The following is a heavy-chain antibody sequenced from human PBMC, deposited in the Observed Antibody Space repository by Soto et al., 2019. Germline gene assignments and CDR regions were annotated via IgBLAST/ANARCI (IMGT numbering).Heavy chain of an antibody. Sequence: GGSLRLSCAASGFNFINYAMGWVRQAPGKGLEWVSVITGSGENTYYADSVKGRFTISRDNSKNTLYLQMNSLRDEDTAVYYCAEAVAGTFDYWGQGTLVTVSS. J-gene: IGHJ4*02. D-gene: IGHD6-19*01. CDR3: AEAVAGTFDY. V-gene: IGHV3-23*01. CDR1: GFNFINYA. CDR2: ITGSGENT.